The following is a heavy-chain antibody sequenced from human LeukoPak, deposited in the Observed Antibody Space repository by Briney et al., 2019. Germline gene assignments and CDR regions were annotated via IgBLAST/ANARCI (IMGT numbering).Heavy chain of an antibody. J-gene: IGHJ4*02. V-gene: IGHV4-39*01. Sequence: SETLSLTCTVSGGSISSSSSHWGWIRQPPGKGLEWIGTIYYSGSTYYNPSLESRVTISVDTSKNQFSLKLGSVTAADTAVYYCARRRSTGSWYFDYWGQGTPVSVSS. CDR1: GGSISSSSSH. CDR3: ARRRSTGSWYFDY. CDR2: IYYSGST. D-gene: IGHD6-25*01.